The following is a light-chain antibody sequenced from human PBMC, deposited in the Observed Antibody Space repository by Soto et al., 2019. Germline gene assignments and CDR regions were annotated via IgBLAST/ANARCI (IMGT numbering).Light chain of an antibody. V-gene: IGLV2-23*01. Sequence: QSALTQPASVSGSPGQSITISCTGTSSDVGSYNLVSWYQQHPGKAPKLMIYEGSKRPSGVSNRFSGSKSGNTASLTISGLQAEDEADYYCCSYAGSSTDVVFGGGTQRPS. J-gene: IGLJ2*01. CDR1: SSDVGSYNL. CDR3: CSYAGSSTDVV. CDR2: EGS.